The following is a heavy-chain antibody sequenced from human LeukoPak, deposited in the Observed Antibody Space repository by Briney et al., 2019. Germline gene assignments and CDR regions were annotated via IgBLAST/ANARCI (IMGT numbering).Heavy chain of an antibody. CDR3: AKEGPPSSGWPFDY. Sequence: GGSLRLSCAASGFTFSSSAMSWVRQAPGKGLEWVSAISDTGITTYFADSVTGRFTVSRDNSKNTLYLQMNSLRAEDTALYYCAKEGPPSSGWPFDYWGQGTLVTVSS. CDR1: GFTFSSSA. J-gene: IGHJ4*02. D-gene: IGHD6-19*01. V-gene: IGHV3-23*01. CDR2: ISDTGITT.